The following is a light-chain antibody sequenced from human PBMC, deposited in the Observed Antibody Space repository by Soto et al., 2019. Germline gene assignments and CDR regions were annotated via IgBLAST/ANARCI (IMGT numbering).Light chain of an antibody. CDR1: QSISSY. J-gene: IGKJ2*01. CDR3: QQSYRTPYT. V-gene: IGKV1-39*01. CDR2: APS. Sequence: DIQMTQSPSSLSASVGDRVTITCRASQSISSYLNWYQQKPGKAPKLLIYAPSSLQSGVPSRFSGSGSGTDFTLTISSLQPEDFAIYYCQQSYRTPYTFGQGTKLEIK.